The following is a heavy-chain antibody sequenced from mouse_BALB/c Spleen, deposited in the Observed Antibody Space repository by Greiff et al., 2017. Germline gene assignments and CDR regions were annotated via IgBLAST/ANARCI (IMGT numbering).Heavy chain of an antibody. V-gene: IGHV5-17*02. CDR2: ISSGSSTI. D-gene: IGHD1-1*01. J-gene: IGHJ2*01. CDR1: GFTFSSFG. CDR3: ARSPYYYGSSYRYFDY. Sequence: EVQLVESGGGLVQPGGSRKLSCAASGFTFSSFGMHWVRQAPEKGLEWVAYISSGSSTIYYADTVKGRFTISRDNPKNTLFLQMTSLRSEDTAMYYCARSPYYYGSSYRYFDYWGQGTTLTVSS.